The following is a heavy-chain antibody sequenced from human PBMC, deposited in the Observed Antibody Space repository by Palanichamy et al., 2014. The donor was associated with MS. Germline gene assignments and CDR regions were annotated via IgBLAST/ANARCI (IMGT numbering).Heavy chain of an antibody. D-gene: IGHD3-22*01. J-gene: IGHJ4*02. V-gene: IGHV3-30*02. CDR3: AKERGFYYDSSDQKPEYFDY. CDR1: GFTFSSYG. CDR2: IRYDGSNK. Sequence: QVQLVEVWGRAVVQPGGSLRLSCAASGFTFSSYGMHWVRQAPGKGLEWVAFIRYDGSNKYYADSVKGRFTISRDNSKNTLYLQMNSLRAEDTAVYYCAKERGFYYDSSDQKPEYFDYWGQGTLVTVSS.